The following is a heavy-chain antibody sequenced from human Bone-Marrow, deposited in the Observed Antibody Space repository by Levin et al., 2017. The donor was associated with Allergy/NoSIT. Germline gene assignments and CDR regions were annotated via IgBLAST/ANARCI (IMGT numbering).Heavy chain of an antibody. CDR2: MNPNNGHA. D-gene: IGHD6-19*01. Sequence: ASVKVSCKASGYIFTSYEINWVRQAAGQGLEWVGWMNPNNGHAGYARQFQGRVTMTRNTSISTAYMELSSLRSEDTAVYYCARAIAVSDPGVNWGQGTLVIVSS. V-gene: IGHV1-8*01. J-gene: IGHJ4*02. CDR1: GYIFTSYE. CDR3: ARAIAVSDPGVN.